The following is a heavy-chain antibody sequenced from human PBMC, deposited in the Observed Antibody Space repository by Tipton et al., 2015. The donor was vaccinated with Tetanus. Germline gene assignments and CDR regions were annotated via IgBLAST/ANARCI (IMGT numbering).Heavy chain of an antibody. Sequence: GLVKPSETLSLTCNVSGDSMTDFYWSWIRQPPGKGLEWIGYIYFNGTTKYNPALKSRVTISVDTSKKQFSLSLTSVTAADTAVYYCTRDAGDSGHWGQGTLVTVSS. CDR2: IYFNGTT. D-gene: IGHD2-21*02. CDR3: TRDAGDSGH. V-gene: IGHV4-59*01. J-gene: IGHJ4*02. CDR1: GDSMTDFY.